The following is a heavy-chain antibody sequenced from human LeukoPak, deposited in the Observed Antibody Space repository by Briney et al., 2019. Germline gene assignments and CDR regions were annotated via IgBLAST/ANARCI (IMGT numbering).Heavy chain of an antibody. V-gene: IGHV3-7*01. D-gene: IGHD6-6*01. J-gene: IGHJ4*02. CDR1: EFTFSSYW. CDR2: IKQDGSEK. CDR3: ARYGTSIAARGFDY. Sequence: GGSLRLSCAASEFTFSSYWMSWVRQAPGKGLEWVANIKQDGSEKYYVDSVKGRFTISRDNAKNSLYLQMSSLRAEDTAVYYCARYGTSIAARGFDYWGQGTLVTVSS.